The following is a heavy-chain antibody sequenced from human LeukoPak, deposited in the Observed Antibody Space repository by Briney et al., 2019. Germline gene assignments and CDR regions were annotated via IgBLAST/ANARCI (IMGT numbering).Heavy chain of an antibody. J-gene: IGHJ5*02. Sequence: GGSLRLSCAASGFTFSCYSMNWVRQAPGKGLEWVSSISSSSSYIYYADSVKGRFTISRDNAKNSLYLQMNSLRAEDTAVYYCARLPVAINGYFDPWGQGTLVTVSS. V-gene: IGHV3-21*01. CDR1: GFTFSCYS. CDR2: ISSSSSYI. D-gene: IGHD2-2*01. CDR3: ARLPVAINGYFDP.